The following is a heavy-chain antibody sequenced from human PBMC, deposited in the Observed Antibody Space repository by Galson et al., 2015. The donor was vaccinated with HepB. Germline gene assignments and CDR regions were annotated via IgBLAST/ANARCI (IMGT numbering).Heavy chain of an antibody. Sequence: MHWVRQAPGKGLEWMGGFDPEDGETIYAQKFQGKVTMTEDTSTDTAYMELSSLRSEDTAVYYCATAPPSNYGSGSYYTPPTVLDYWGQGTLVTVSS. V-gene: IGHV1-24*01. J-gene: IGHJ4*02. D-gene: IGHD3-10*01. CDR2: FDPEDGET. CDR3: ATAPPSNYGSGSYYTPPTVLDY.